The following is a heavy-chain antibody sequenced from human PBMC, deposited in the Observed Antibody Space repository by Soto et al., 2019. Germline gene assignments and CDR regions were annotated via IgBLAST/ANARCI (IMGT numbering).Heavy chain of an antibody. CDR2: INPVYGTI. Sequence: GSSVKVSCKASGATFSTYTISWMRQAPGQGLEWMGGINPVYGTIKYAENFQGRVTITTDTSASTAYMELSSLRSEDTAVYYCARSPSLFIDYWGQGTLVTVSS. J-gene: IGHJ4*02. CDR1: GATFSTYT. V-gene: IGHV1-69*05. D-gene: IGHD3-10*01. CDR3: ARSPSLFIDY.